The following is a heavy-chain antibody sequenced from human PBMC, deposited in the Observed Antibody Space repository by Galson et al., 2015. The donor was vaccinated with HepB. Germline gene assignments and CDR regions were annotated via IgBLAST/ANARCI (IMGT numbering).Heavy chain of an antibody. Sequence: ETLSLTCTVSGGSISSSSYYWGWIRQPPGKGLEWIGSIYYSGSTHYNPSLKSRVTISVDTSKNQFSLKLSSGTAADTAVYYCARRGQWLGHYYFDYWGQGTLVTVSS. CDR3: ARRGQWLGHYYFDY. J-gene: IGHJ4*02. CDR1: GGSISSSSYY. V-gene: IGHV4-39*01. CDR2: IYYSGST. D-gene: IGHD6-19*01.